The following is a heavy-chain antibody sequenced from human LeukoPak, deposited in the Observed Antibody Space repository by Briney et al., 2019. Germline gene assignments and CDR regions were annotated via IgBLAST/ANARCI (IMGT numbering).Heavy chain of an antibody. CDR1: GYSFTTYW. J-gene: IGHJ4*02. Sequence: GESLKISCRGSGYSFTTYWIGWVRQMPGKGLEWMGIIYPGDSDTRYSPSFQGQVTISADNSITTANLQWSSLKASDTAMYYCARSAAARRGLYFDYWGQGTLVTISS. D-gene: IGHD6-6*01. V-gene: IGHV5-51*01. CDR3: ARSAAARRGLYFDY. CDR2: IYPGDSDT.